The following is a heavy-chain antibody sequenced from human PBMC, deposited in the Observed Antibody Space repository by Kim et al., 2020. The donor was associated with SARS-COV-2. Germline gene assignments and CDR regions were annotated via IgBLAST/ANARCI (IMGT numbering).Heavy chain of an antibody. Sequence: LKSRVTISVDTSKNQFSLKLSSVTAADTAVYYCARVSPDFWSGYSYYFDYWGQGTLVTVSS. V-gene: IGHV4-59*01. CDR3: ARVSPDFWSGYSYYFDY. D-gene: IGHD3-3*01. J-gene: IGHJ4*02.